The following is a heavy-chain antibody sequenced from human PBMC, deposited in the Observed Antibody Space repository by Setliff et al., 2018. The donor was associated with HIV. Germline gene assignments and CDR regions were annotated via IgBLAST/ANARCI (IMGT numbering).Heavy chain of an antibody. J-gene: IGHJ3*02. D-gene: IGHD2-8*01. CDR2: LIPIVDIT. CDR1: GGTFSNYA. V-gene: IGHV1-69*10. CDR3: AKGPNFEDAFDI. Sequence: GASVKVSCKASGGTFSNYAFSWVRQAPGQGLEWMGGLIPIVDITKSTQKFRDRVTFTADESTKTAQMELSGLTFEDTAVCYCAKGPNFEDAFDIWGQGTVVTVSS.